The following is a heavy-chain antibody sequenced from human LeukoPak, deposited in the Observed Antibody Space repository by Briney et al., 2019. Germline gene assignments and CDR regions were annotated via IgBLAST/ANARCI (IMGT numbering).Heavy chain of an antibody. CDR2: IRSKAYGGTT. CDR1: GFTFGDYA. Sequence: PGGSLRLSCTASGFTFGDYAMSWFRQAPGKGLEWVGFIRSKAYGGTTEYAASVKGRFTISRDDSKSIAYLQTNSLKTEDTAVYYCTRDGPHTFGEVATDDFDIWGQGTMVTVS. D-gene: IGHD3-16*01. CDR3: TRDGPHTFGEVATDDFDI. J-gene: IGHJ3*02. V-gene: IGHV3-49*03.